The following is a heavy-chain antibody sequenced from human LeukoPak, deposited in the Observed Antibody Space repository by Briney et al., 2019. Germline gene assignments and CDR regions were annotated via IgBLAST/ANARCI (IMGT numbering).Heavy chain of an antibody. V-gene: IGHV4-34*01. J-gene: IGHJ6*03. CDR1: GGSFSGYY. D-gene: IGHD5-18*01. CDR3: ARAGYSYGYYYYYYMDV. Sequence: SETLSLTCAVYGGSFSGYYWSWIRQPPGKGLEWIGEINYSGSTNYNPSLKSRVTISVDTSKNQFSLKLSSVTAADTAVYYCARAGYSYGYYYYYYMDVWGKGTTVTVSS. CDR2: INYSGST.